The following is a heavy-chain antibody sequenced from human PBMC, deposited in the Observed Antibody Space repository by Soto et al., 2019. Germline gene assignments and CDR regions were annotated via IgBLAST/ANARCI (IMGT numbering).Heavy chain of an antibody. V-gene: IGHV3-48*02. Sequence: PGGSLRLSCAASGFTFSSYSMNWVRQAPGKGLEWVSYISSSSSTIYYADSVKGRFTISRDNAKNSLYLQMNSLRDEDTAVYYCARARIQLWLRWYFDYWGQGTLVTVPQ. D-gene: IGHD5-18*01. J-gene: IGHJ4*02. CDR1: GFTFSSYS. CDR2: ISSSSSTI. CDR3: ARARIQLWLRWYFDY.